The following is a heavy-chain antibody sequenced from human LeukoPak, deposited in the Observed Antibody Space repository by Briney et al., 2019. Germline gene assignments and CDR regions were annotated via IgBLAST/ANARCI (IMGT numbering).Heavy chain of an antibody. Sequence: PGGSLRLSCAASGFTFSSYAMSWVRQAPGKGLEWVSAISGSGGSTYYADSVKGRFTISRDSSKNTLYLQMNSLRAEDTAVYYCAKDLEYQLPPRDYYYYGMDVWGQGTTVTVSS. CDR2: ISGSGGST. CDR3: AKDLEYQLPPRDYYYYGMDV. J-gene: IGHJ6*02. V-gene: IGHV3-23*01. CDR1: GFTFSSYA. D-gene: IGHD2-2*01.